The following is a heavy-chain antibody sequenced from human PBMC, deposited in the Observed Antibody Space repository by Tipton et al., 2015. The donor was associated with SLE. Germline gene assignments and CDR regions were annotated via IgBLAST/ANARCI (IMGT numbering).Heavy chain of an antibody. CDR2: IYYSGST. CDR1: GGSISSHY. J-gene: IGHJ3*02. Sequence: TLSLTCTVSGGSISSHYWSWIRQPPGKGLEWIGYIYYSGSTNYNPSLKSRVTTSVDTSKNQFSLKLSSVTAADTAVYYCARGWIQLWSRGDAFDIWGQGTMVTVSS. CDR3: ARGWIQLWSRGDAFDI. D-gene: IGHD5-18*01. V-gene: IGHV4-59*11.